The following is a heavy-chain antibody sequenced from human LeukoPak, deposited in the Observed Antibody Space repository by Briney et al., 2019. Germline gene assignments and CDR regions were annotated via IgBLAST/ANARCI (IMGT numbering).Heavy chain of an antibody. CDR3: ARVAMIGSPDYGMDV. V-gene: IGHV1-69*04. Sequence: SVKVSCKASGGTFSSYAISWVRQAPGQGLEWMGRIIPIPGIANYAQKFQGRVTITADKSTSTAYMELSSLRSEDTAVYYCARVAMIGSPDYGMDVWGQGTTVTVSS. J-gene: IGHJ6*02. D-gene: IGHD2-21*01. CDR2: IIPIPGIA. CDR1: GGTFSSYA.